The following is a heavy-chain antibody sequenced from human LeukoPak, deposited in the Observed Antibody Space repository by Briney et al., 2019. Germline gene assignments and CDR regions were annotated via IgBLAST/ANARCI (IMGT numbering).Heavy chain of an antibody. CDR1: GFTFDDYA. CDR2: ISWNSGSI. J-gene: IGHJ4*02. D-gene: IGHD3-22*01. Sequence: GGSLRLSCAASGFTFDDYAMHWVRQAPGKGLEWVSGISWNSGSIGYADSVKGRFTISRDNAKNSLYLQMNSLRAEDTALYYCAKDMAYYDSSGAKDYWSQGTLVTVSS. V-gene: IGHV3-9*01. CDR3: AKDMAYYDSSGAKDY.